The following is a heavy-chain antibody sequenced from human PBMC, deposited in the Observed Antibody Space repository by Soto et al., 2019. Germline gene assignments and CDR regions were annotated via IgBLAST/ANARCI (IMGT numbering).Heavy chain of an antibody. CDR1: GFTFSTYS. J-gene: IGHJ4*02. V-gene: IGHV3-21*01. CDR3: ARDWSH. Sequence: GGSLRLCGAASGFTFSTYSMNWVRQAPGKGLEWVSTISSRNNDMYYVDSVKGRFTISRDNARNSLYLQMNSLRAEDTAVYYCARDWSHWGQGALVTVSS. CDR2: ISSRNNDM.